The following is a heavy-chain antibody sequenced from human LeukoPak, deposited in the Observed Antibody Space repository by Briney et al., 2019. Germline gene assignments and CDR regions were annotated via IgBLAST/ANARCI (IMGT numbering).Heavy chain of an antibody. V-gene: IGHV4-61*02. CDR2: IYSGGSA. D-gene: IGHD2-21*02. CDR3: SRDTMVVTASLSGGWFDP. CDR1: GGSIGSGRHY. J-gene: IGHJ5*02. Sequence: KPSQTLSLTXTVSGGSIGSGRHYWSWIGQPAGKGLQWIGRIYSGGSASYNPSLTGRVTISVDTSKNQFSLMLTSVTAADTAVYYCSRDTMVVTASLSGGWFDPWGQGTLVTVSS.